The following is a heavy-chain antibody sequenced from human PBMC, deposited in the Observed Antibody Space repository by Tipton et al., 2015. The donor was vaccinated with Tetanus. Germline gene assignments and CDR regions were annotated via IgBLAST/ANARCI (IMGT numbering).Heavy chain of an antibody. D-gene: IGHD2-2*01. CDR1: GFSFSTYW. V-gene: IGHV3-74*01. CDR3: VRVLKGAKCSRSSCYGYGMDV. Sequence: SLRLSCTASGFSFSTYWMHWVRQAPGKGPEWVSRIDSDGSGTTYADSVKGRFTISRDNAKNTLYLQMNSLRAEDTAVYYCVRVLKGAKCSRSSCYGYGMDVWGQGTTVTVSS. CDR2: IDSDGSGT. J-gene: IGHJ6*01.